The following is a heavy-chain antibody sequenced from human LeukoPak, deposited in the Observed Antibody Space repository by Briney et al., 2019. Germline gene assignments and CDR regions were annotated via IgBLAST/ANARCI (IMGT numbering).Heavy chain of an antibody. CDR2: ISTDGSTT. CDR1: GFTFTSFW. CDR3: ARQRYYYDSSGPYFDY. V-gene: IGHV3-74*01. J-gene: IGHJ4*02. Sequence: PGGSLRLSCATSGFTFTSFWMHWVRQPPGKGLVWVSRISTDGSTTTYADSVKGRFTISRDNSKNTLYLQMNSLRGEDTAVYYCARQRYYYDSSGPYFDYWGQGTLVTVSS. D-gene: IGHD3-22*01.